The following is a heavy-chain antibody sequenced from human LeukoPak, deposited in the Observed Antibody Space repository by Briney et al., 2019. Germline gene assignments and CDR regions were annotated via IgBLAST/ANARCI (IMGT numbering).Heavy chain of an antibody. Sequence: GRSLRLSCAASGFTFSSYGMHWVRQAPGKGLEWVAVISYDGSNKYYADSVKGRFTISRDNSKNTLYLQMNSLRAEDTAVYYCAKDGVCSSTSCYPYYYYGMDVWGQGTTVTVSS. D-gene: IGHD2-2*01. CDR2: ISYDGSNK. J-gene: IGHJ6*02. V-gene: IGHV3-30*18. CDR1: GFTFSSYG. CDR3: AKDGVCSSTSCYPYYYYGMDV.